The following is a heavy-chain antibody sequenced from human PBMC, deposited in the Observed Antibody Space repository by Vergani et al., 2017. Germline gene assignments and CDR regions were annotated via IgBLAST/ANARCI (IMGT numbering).Heavy chain of an antibody. CDR1: GGSISSYY. J-gene: IGHJ6*02. Sequence: QVQLQESGPGLVKPSETLSLTCTVSGGSISSYYWSWIRQPPGKGLEWIGYIYTSGSTNYNPSLKSRVTISVDTSKNQFSLKLSSVTAADTAVYDCARQVVGFDYYYYGMDVWGQGTTVTVSS. V-gene: IGHV4-4*09. CDR3: ARQVVGFDYYYYGMDV. D-gene: IGHD3-16*01. CDR2: IYTSGST.